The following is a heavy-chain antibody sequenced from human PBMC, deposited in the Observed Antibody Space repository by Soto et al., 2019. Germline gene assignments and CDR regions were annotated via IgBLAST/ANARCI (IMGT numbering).Heavy chain of an antibody. V-gene: IGHV3-48*03. CDR2: ISSSGGSM. Sequence: GGSLRLSCAASGLTFSSYEMNWVRQAPGRGLEWVSHISSSGGSMYYADSVKGRFTISRDNAKNSLYLQMNSLRAEDTAVYYCAREAAEFAGYSYGYYVDYWGQGTLVTVSX. CDR3: AREAAEFAGYSYGYYVDY. D-gene: IGHD5-18*01. CDR1: GLTFSSYE. J-gene: IGHJ4*02.